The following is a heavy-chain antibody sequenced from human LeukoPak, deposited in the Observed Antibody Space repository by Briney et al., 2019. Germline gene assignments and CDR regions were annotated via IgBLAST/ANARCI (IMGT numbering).Heavy chain of an antibody. CDR1: GGSISNYF. D-gene: IGHD3-9*01. V-gene: IGHV4-59*01. J-gene: IGHJ4*02. Sequence: PSETLSLTCTVSGGSISNYFWSWVRQPPGKGLECIGYVYYSDSTNYNPSLKSRVTVSVDTSKNQFSLKLTSVTAADTAVYYCARAIGVLRYFDWLLYFDYWGQGTLVTVSS. CDR2: VYYSDST. CDR3: ARAIGVLRYFDWLLYFDY.